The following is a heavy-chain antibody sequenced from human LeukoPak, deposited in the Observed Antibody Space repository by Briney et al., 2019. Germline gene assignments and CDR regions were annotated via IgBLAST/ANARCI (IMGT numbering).Heavy chain of an antibody. D-gene: IGHD3-10*01. Sequence: GGSLRLSCAASGFTFSSYAMSWVRQAPGKGLEWVSAISGSGDSAYYADSVKGRFSFSRDNSRNTLYLQMNSLRAEDTAVYYCAKKYGTGSYYFDYWGQGTLVAVSS. CDR1: GFTFSSYA. V-gene: IGHV3-23*01. CDR2: ISGSGDSA. J-gene: IGHJ4*02. CDR3: AKKYGTGSYYFDY.